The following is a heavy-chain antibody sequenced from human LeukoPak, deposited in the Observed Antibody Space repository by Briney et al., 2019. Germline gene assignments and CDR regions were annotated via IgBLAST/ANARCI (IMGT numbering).Heavy chain of an antibody. CDR3: ARDGSGQWPIGF. Sequence: PGESLRLSCAASGFTFSNYGMHWVRQAPGKGLEWVANIKSDGSEKYYVDSVKGRFTICRDNAKNSLFLQMNSLRAEDTAVYYCARDGSGQWPIGFWGQGTLVTVSS. J-gene: IGHJ4*02. CDR2: IKSDGSEK. V-gene: IGHV3-7*01. D-gene: IGHD3-10*01. CDR1: GFTFSNYG.